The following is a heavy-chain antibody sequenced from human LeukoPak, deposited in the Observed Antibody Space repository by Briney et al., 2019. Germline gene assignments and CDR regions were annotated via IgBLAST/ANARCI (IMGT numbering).Heavy chain of an antibody. D-gene: IGHD3-10*01. CDR2: IYYSGST. V-gene: IGHV4-61*01. J-gene: IGHJ4*02. Sequence: SETLSLTCTVSGGSVSSGSYYWSWIRQPPGKGLEWIGYIYYSGSTNYNPSLKSRVTISVDTSKNQFSLKLSSVTAADTAVYYCARGSRRFDYWGQGTLVTVPS. CDR1: GGSVSSGSYY. CDR3: ARGSRRFDY.